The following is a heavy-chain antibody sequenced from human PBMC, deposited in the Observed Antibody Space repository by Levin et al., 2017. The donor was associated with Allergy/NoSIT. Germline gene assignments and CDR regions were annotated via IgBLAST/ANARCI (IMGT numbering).Heavy chain of an antibody. CDR3: ARGTFDWINYWYFDL. J-gene: IGHJ2*01. V-gene: IGHV4-59*01. Sequence: SSETLSLTFTFSYYSINYYYFIFILHPPFNLLYCIFYIYYTFITSYNPSLNSRVTISVDTSKNQFSLKLTSVTAADTAMYYCARGTFDWINYWYFDLWGRGTLVTVSS. D-gene: IGHD3-9*01. CDR2: IYYTFIT. CDR1: YYSINYYY.